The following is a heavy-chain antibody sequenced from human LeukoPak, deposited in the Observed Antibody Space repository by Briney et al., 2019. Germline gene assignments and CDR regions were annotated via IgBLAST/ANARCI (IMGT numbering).Heavy chain of an antibody. D-gene: IGHD3-22*01. V-gene: IGHV1-18*01. J-gene: IGHJ4*02. CDR1: GYTFTSYG. CDR3: ARDAPENYYDSSGYHY. Sequence: ASVKVSCKASGYTFTSYGINWVRQAPGQGLEWMGWISAYNGNTNYAQKLQGRVTMTTDTSTSTAYMELRSLRSDDTAVYYCARDAPENYYDSSGYHYWGQGTLVTVSS. CDR2: ISAYNGNT.